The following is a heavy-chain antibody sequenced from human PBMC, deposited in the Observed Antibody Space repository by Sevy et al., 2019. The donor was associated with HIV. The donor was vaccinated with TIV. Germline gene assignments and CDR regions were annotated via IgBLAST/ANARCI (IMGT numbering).Heavy chain of an antibody. CDR1: RYSFTAYY. V-gene: IGHV1-2*02. Sequence: ASVKVSCKTSRYSFTAYYIHWVRQAPGQGLEWMGWINPNSGGSGGTNYAQKFQGRVTMTSDTSISTAYMELTRLRSDDTAVYYCARGGLLSPGYYFDYWGQGTLVTVSS. D-gene: IGHD2-15*01. CDR3: ARGGLLSPGYYFDY. J-gene: IGHJ4*02. CDR2: INPNSGGSGGT.